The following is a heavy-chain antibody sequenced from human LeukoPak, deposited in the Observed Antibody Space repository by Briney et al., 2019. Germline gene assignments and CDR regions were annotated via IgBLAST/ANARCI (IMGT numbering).Heavy chain of an antibody. CDR2: IYYSGST. CDR1: GDSIRSHY. Sequence: SETLSLTCTVSGDSIRSHYWSWIRQPPGKGLECIGYIYYSGSTNYNPSLKSRVTISVDTSKNQFSLKLSSVTAADTAVYYCARHSPGYAFDIWGQGTMVTVSS. V-gene: IGHV4-59*08. CDR3: ARHSPGYAFDI. J-gene: IGHJ3*02.